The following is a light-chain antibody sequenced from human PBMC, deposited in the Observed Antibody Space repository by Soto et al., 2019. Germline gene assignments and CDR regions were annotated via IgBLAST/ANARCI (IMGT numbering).Light chain of an antibody. J-gene: IGLJ1*01. CDR3: CSYAGSYTYV. V-gene: IGLV2-11*01. CDR1: SSDAGNYNY. CDR2: DVT. Sequence: QSVLTQPRSVSGSPGQSVTISCTGTSSDAGNYNYVSWYQQHPGKAPKLMIYDVTRRPSGVPDRFSGSRSGNTASLTISGLQAEDEADYYCCSYAGSYTYVFGIGTKLTVL.